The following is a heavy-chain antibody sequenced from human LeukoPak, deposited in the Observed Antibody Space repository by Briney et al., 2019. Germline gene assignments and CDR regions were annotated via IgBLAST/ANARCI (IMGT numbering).Heavy chain of an antibody. Sequence: GGSLRLSCAASGFTFDDYAMHWVRQAPGKGLEWVSGISRNSGSIGYADSVKGRFTISRDNAKNSLYLQMNSLRAEDMALYYCAKDGDFWSGYYDYWGQGTLVTVSS. CDR3: AKDGDFWSGYYDY. J-gene: IGHJ4*02. CDR1: GFTFDDYA. CDR2: ISRNSGSI. V-gene: IGHV3-9*03. D-gene: IGHD3-3*01.